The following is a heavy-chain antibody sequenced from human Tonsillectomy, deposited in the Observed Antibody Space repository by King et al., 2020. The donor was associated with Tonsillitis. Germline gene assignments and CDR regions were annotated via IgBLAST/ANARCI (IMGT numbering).Heavy chain of an antibody. J-gene: IGHJ6*02. V-gene: IGHV3-33*01. CDR3: ARGTIYGMDV. CDR1: GFTFSSYG. Sequence: VQLVESGGGVVQPGRSLRLSCAASGFTFSSYGMHWVRQAPGKGLEWVAVIWYYGSNKYYADSVKGRFTISRDNSKNTLYLQMNSLRAEDTAVYYCARGTIYGMDVWGQGTTVTVSS. CDR2: IWYYGSNK. D-gene: IGHD3-10*01.